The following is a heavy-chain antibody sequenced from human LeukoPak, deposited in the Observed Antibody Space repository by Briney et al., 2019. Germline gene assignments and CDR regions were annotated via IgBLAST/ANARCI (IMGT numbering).Heavy chain of an antibody. CDR2: ISGSGYST. Sequence: GGSLRLSCAASGFTFSNYAMSWVRQAPGKGLEWVSAISGSGYSTYYVDSVKGRFTISRDNSKNTLCLQMNSLRAEDTAVYYCAKHYGDYVGYYYYYMDVWGKGTTVTVSS. J-gene: IGHJ6*03. CDR3: AKHYGDYVGYYYYYMDV. D-gene: IGHD4-17*01. CDR1: GFTFSNYA. V-gene: IGHV3-23*01.